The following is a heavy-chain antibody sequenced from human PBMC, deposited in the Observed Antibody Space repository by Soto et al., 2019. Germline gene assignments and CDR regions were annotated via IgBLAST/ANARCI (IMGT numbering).Heavy chain of an antibody. J-gene: IGHJ6*02. CDR2: INHSGST. CDR1: GGSFSGYS. D-gene: IGHD5-18*01. V-gene: IGHV4-34*01. Sequence: SETLSLTCAVYGGSFSGYSWSWIRQPPGKGLEWIGEINHSGSTNYNPSLKSRVTISVDTSKNQFSLKLSSVTAADTAVYYCAARGYSRFYYYYYYGMDVWGQGTTVT. CDR3: AARGYSRFYYYYYYGMDV.